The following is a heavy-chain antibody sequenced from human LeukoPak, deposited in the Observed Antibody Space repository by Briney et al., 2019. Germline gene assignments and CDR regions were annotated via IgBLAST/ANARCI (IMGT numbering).Heavy chain of an antibody. CDR1: GFTFSSYS. CDR3: ARGEARQWLAYFQH. V-gene: IGHV3-21*01. CDR2: ISSSSSYI. D-gene: IGHD6-19*01. Sequence: PGGSLRLSCAASGFTFSSYSMNWVRQAPGKGLEWVSSISSSSSYIYYADSVKGRFTISGDNAKNSLYLQMNSLRAEDTAVYYCARGEARQWLAYFQHWGQGTLVTVSS. J-gene: IGHJ1*01.